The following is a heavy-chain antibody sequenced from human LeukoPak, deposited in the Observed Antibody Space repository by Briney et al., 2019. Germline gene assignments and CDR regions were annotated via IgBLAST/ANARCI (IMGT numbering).Heavy chain of an antibody. CDR3: AKNVRFGDYYYYYMDV. CDR1: GFTFSTYS. Sequence: PGGSLRLSCAASGFTFSTYSMTWVRKAPGKGLEWVSYISSSSTTRYYADSVKGRFTISRDNAKNSLYLQMNSLRAEDTAVYYCAKNVRFGDYYYYYMDVWGKGTTVTVSS. CDR2: ISSSSTTR. J-gene: IGHJ6*03. D-gene: IGHD3-10*01. V-gene: IGHV3-48*01.